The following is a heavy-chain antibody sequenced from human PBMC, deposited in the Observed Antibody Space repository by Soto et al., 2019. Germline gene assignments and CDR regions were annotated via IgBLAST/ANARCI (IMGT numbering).Heavy chain of an antibody. Sequence: QVRLVESGGGVVQPGESLRLSCAASGFGVSNYGMHWVRQAPGKGREWVAVIWKDENNMYYRGGVKGRFTISRDNSKNTVELQMSSLGGEDTAVYSCARGEAWTDEAFDIWGQGTMVTVSS. CDR1: GFGVSNYG. CDR2: IWKDENNM. V-gene: IGHV3-33*01. D-gene: IGHD5-12*01. CDR3: ARGEAWTDEAFDI. J-gene: IGHJ3*02.